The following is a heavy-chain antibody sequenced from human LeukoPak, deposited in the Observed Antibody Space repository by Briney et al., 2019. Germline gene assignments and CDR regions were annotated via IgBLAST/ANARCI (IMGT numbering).Heavy chain of an antibody. CDR2: IYYSGST. CDR1: GGSISSYY. V-gene: IGHV4-59*12. Sequence: PSETLSLTCTVSGGSISSYYWSWIRQPPGKGLEWIGYIYYSGSTNYNPSLKSRVTISVDTSKNQFSLKLSSVTAADTAVYYCARDPGPDYYGSGSYYTYFDYWGQGTLVTVSS. J-gene: IGHJ4*02. CDR3: ARDPGPDYYGSGSYYTYFDY. D-gene: IGHD3-10*01.